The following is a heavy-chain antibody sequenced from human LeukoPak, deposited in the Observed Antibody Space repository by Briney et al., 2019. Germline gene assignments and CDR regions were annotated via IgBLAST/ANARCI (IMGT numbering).Heavy chain of an antibody. Sequence: SETLSLTCSVSGGSITSYYWSWVRQPPGKGLEWIGYIFYSGSTNYNPSLKSRVTISVDTSKNEFSLKLRSVTAADTAVYYCAKEREYCSSGSCHYDLDVWGQGTTVTVSS. D-gene: IGHD2-15*01. V-gene: IGHV4-59*01. CDR1: GGSITSYY. CDR3: AKEREYCSSGSCHYDLDV. CDR2: IFYSGST. J-gene: IGHJ6*02.